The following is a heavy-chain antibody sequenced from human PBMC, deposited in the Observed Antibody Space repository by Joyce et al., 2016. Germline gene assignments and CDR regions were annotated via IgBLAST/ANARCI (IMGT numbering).Heavy chain of an antibody. CDR3: ARDLTGSGWYYFDH. Sequence: VHLVQSGAEVKEPGASVKASCKASGYTFTGFYVHWVRQAPGQGLEWMGMINTMIGGPTYAQKLQGRVTLTRDTAANAHYMELTSLTSDDTAVFYCARDLTGSGWYYFDHWGQGTLVTVSS. CDR2: INTMIGGP. J-gene: IGHJ4*02. CDR1: GYTFTGFY. D-gene: IGHD6-19*01. V-gene: IGHV1-46*01.